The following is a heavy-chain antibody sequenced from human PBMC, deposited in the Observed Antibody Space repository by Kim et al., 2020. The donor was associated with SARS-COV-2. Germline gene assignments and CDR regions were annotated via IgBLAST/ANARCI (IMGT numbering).Heavy chain of an antibody. D-gene: IGHD1-26*01. CDR1: GFTFSSYG. J-gene: IGHJ5*02. CDR2: ISDDGSRI. Sequence: GGSLRLSCAASGFTFSSYGMHWVRQAPGKGLVWVSGISDDGSRIYYADSVKGRFTISRDNSKNTLYLQMNSLRAEDTAVYYCARELAGEVWSRVYP. CDR3: ARELAGEVWSRVYP. V-gene: IGHV3-74*01.